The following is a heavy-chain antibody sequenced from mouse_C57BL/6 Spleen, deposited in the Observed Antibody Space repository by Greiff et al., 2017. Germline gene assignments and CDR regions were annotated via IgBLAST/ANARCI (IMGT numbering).Heavy chain of an antibody. CDR3: ARSGYSNYNWYFDV. Sequence: VQLQQSGAELARPGASVKLSCKASGYTFTSYGISWVKQRTGQGLEWIGEIYPRSGNTYYNEKFKGKATLTADKSSSTAYMELRSLTSEDSAVXFCARSGYSNYNWYFDVWGTGTTVTVSS. D-gene: IGHD2-5*01. J-gene: IGHJ1*03. CDR2: IYPRSGNT. CDR1: GYTFTSYG. V-gene: IGHV1-81*01.